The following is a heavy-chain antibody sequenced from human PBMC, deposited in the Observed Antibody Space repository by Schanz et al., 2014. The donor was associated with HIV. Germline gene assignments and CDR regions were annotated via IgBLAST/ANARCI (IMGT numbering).Heavy chain of an antibody. CDR3: ARGYSSSWPNYYFDY. J-gene: IGHJ4*02. D-gene: IGHD6-13*01. CDR2: SNPNSAGT. CDR1: GHPFTGYY. V-gene: IGHV1-2*02. Sequence: QVQLVQSGAEVKKPGASVKVSCKAPGHPFTGYYMQWVRQAPGQGLEWMGWSNPNSAGTSYAQKFQGRVTMTRDTSISTFYLELGRLRGDDTAVYYCARGYSSSWPNYYFDYWGQGTLVTVSS.